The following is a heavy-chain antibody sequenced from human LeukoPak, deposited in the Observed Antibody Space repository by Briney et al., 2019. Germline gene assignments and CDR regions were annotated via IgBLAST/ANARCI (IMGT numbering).Heavy chain of an antibody. Sequence: GGSLRLSCEASGFTFGNYAMNWVRQAPGKGLGWVSTISGTGSSTYYADSAKGRFTISRDNSKDTLFLQLNSLTAADTAMYFCAKASVAIPQYCNSWGQGTLVTVSS. J-gene: IGHJ5*02. D-gene: IGHD2-2*02. CDR3: AKASVAIPQYCNS. CDR2: ISGTGSST. CDR1: GFTFGNYA. V-gene: IGHV3-23*01.